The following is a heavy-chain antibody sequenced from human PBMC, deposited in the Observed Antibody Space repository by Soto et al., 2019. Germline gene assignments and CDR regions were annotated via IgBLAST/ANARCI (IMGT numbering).Heavy chain of an antibody. CDR2: IFSSGST. CDR1: GGSITDYS. J-gene: IGHJ5*02. CDR3: ARDQGVVVTADNWFDP. Sequence: SETLSLTCTVSGGSITDYSWVWIRQPAGKGLEWIGRIFSSGSTNYNPSLKGRITMSLDTSKNQFSLKLNSATATDTAVYFCARDQGVVVTADNWFDPWGQGSLVTVSS. V-gene: IGHV4-4*07. D-gene: IGHD2-21*02.